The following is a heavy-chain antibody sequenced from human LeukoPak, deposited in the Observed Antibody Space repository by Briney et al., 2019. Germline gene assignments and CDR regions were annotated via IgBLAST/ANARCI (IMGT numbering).Heavy chain of an antibody. Sequence: SETLSLTCTVSGGSISSYYWSWIRQPPGKGLEWIGYIYYSGSTNYNPPLKSRVTISVDKSKNQFSLKLSSVTAADTAVYYCARAMRGDYWGQGTLVTVSS. D-gene: IGHD2-2*01. CDR3: ARAMRGDY. V-gene: IGHV4-59*01. CDR1: GGSISSYY. J-gene: IGHJ4*02. CDR2: IYYSGST.